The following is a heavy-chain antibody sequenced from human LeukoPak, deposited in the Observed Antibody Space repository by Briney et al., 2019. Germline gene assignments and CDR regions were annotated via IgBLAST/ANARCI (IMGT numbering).Heavy chain of an antibody. J-gene: IGHJ4*02. CDR2: VDPEDGET. CDR1: GYTFTAYY. D-gene: IGHD1-26*01. CDR3: ATDTTTYYYHY. V-gene: IGHV1-69-2*01. Sequence: ASVKISCKVSGYTFTAYYMHWVQQAPGKGLEWMGLVDPEDGETIYAEKFQGRVTITADTSTDTAYMELSSLRSEDTAVYYCATDTTTYYYHYWGQGTLVTVSS.